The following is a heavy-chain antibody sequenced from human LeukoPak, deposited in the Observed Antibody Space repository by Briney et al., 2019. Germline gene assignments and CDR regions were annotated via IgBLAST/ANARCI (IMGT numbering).Heavy chain of an antibody. V-gene: IGHV3-7*01. D-gene: IGHD3-3*01. CDR2: IKQVGSEK. Sequence: GGSLRLPCAASGFTFSSYWMSWVRQAPGKGRGWVANIKQVGSEKYYVDSVKGRFTISRDNAKNSLYLQMNSLRAEDTAVYYCAREPPIDYDFWSGLKPIDYWGQGTLVTVSS. J-gene: IGHJ4*02. CDR3: AREPPIDYDFWSGLKPIDY. CDR1: GFTFSSYW.